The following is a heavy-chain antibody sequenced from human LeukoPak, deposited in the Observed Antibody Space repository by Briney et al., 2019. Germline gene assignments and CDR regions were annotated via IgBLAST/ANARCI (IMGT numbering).Heavy chain of an antibody. J-gene: IGHJ3*02. CDR2: IYSGGST. Sequence: PGGSLRLSCAASGFTVSSNYMSWVRQAPGKGLEWVSVIYSGGSTYCADSVKGRFTISRDNSKNTLYLQMNSLRAEDTAVYYCASSYDYVWGSYRDDAFDIWGQGTMVTVSS. CDR1: GFTVSSNY. V-gene: IGHV3-53*01. D-gene: IGHD3-16*02. CDR3: ASSYDYVWGSYRDDAFDI.